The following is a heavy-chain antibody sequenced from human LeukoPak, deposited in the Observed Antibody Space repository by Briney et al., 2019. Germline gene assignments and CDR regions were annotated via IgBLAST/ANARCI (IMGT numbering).Heavy chain of an antibody. CDR2: INHDGRTT. Sequence: PGGSLRLSCAASGFTFRSYGMSWVRQAPGKGPVWVSRINHDGRTTSYADSVKGRFTISRDNAKNTLYLQMNSLRAEDTAVYYCARQGRSGWYELDWFDPWGQGTLVTVSS. V-gene: IGHV3-74*01. CDR3: ARQGRSGWYELDWFDP. CDR1: GFTFRSYG. D-gene: IGHD6-19*01. J-gene: IGHJ5*02.